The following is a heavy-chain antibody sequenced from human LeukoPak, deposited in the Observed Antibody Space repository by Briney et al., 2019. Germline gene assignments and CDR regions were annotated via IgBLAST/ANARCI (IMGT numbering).Heavy chain of an antibody. CDR2: IIPIFGTA. CDR3: ASLGYCSSTSCYLFDY. Sequence: ASVKVSCKASGGTFSSYAISWVRQAPGQGLEWMGRIIPIFGTANYAQKFQGRVTITADKSTSTAYMELSSLRSEDTVVYYCASLGYCSSTSCYLFDYWGQGTLVTVSS. CDR1: GGTFSSYA. V-gene: IGHV1-69*06. D-gene: IGHD2-2*01. J-gene: IGHJ4*02.